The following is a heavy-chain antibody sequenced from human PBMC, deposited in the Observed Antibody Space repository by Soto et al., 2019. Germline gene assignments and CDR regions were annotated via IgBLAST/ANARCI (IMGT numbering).Heavy chain of an antibody. CDR2: ISGSGGST. V-gene: IGHV3-23*01. D-gene: IGHD2-15*01. CDR3: PRVGYCSGGSCYTTYYYYYMDV. Sequence: EVQLLESGGGLVQPGGSLRLSCAASGFTFSSYAMSWVRQAPGKGLEWVSAISGSGGSTYYADSVKGRFTISRDNSKNTLYLQMTSLRADDTAVYYCPRVGYCSGGSCYTTYYYYYMDVWCKGTTVTVSS. J-gene: IGHJ6*03. CDR1: GFTFSSYA.